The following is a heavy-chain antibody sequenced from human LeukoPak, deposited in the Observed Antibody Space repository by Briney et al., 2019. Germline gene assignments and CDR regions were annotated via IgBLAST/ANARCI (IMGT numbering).Heavy chain of an antibody. Sequence: GGSLRLSCAASGFTFSSYEMNWVRQAPWKGLEWVSYISSSGSTIYYADSVKGRFTISRDNAKNSLYLQMNSLRAEDTAVYYCAKSQYGDYAVVDYWGQGTLVTVSS. J-gene: IGHJ4*02. CDR1: GFTFSSYE. V-gene: IGHV3-48*03. CDR3: AKSQYGDYAVVDY. D-gene: IGHD4-17*01. CDR2: ISSSGSTI.